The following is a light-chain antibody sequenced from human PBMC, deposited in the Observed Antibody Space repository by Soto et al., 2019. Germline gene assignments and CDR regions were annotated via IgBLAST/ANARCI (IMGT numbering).Light chain of an antibody. CDR2: GAS. Sequence: EIVMTQSPATLCVSPGKTGTLSCSASQSVTSNLAWYQQTPGQAPRLLIYGASTRATGIPARFSGSGSGTEFTLTISSLQSEDFAVYYCQQYNNWPPWTFGQGTKVDI. J-gene: IGKJ1*01. V-gene: IGKV3-15*01. CDR3: QQYNNWPPWT. CDR1: QSVTSN.